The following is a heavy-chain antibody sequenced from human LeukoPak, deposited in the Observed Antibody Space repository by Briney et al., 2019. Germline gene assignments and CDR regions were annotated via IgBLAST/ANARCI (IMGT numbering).Heavy chain of an antibody. D-gene: IGHD6-13*01. J-gene: IGHJ6*02. CDR1: GYSFTSYW. V-gene: IGHV5-51*01. Sequence: GESLKISCKGPGYSFTSYWIGWVRQLPGKGLAWMGIIYPGDSDTRYNPSFQGQVTISADKSISTAYLQWSSLRASDTAMYYCARGIVAAGTILGRMDVWGRGTTVTVSS. CDR2: IYPGDSDT. CDR3: ARGIVAAGTILGRMDV.